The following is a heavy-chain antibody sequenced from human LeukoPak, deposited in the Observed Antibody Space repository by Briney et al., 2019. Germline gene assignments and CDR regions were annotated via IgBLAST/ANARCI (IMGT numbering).Heavy chain of an antibody. CDR3: ASVACSAVTCFGFLFFDY. CDR1: GFTFSSYA. Sequence: PGGSLRLSCAASGFTFSSYAMHWVRQAPGKGLEYVSAISSNGGSTYYANSVKGRFTISRDNAKNSLFLQMNSLRAEDTAVYYCASVACSAVTCFGFLFFDYWGQGTLVTVSS. V-gene: IGHV3-64*01. D-gene: IGHD2-15*01. J-gene: IGHJ4*02. CDR2: ISSNGGST.